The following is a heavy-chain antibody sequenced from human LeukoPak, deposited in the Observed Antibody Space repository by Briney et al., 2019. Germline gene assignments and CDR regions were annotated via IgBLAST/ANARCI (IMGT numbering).Heavy chain of an antibody. Sequence: GGSLRLSCGASGFSFSNYGMHWVRQAPGKGLEWVAVIWHDGSKKYFADSVKGRFTVSRDNSKNTLYLQMNSLRAEDTALYYCAKDLSDDVWSGYSFPEYYWGQETLLTLSS. D-gene: IGHD3-3*01. J-gene: IGHJ4*02. CDR3: AKDLSDDVWSGYSFPEYY. CDR2: IWHDGSKK. V-gene: IGHV3-30*02. CDR1: GFSFSNYG.